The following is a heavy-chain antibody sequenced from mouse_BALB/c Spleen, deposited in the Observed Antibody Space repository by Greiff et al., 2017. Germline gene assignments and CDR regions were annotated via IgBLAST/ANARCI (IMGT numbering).Heavy chain of an antibody. D-gene: IGHD1-1*01. CDR3: ARYGSSYVYAMDY. Sequence: VQGVESGPGLVAPSQSLSITCTVSGFSLTSYGVHWVRQPPGKGLEWLGVIWAGGSTNYNSALMSRLSISKDNSKSQVFLKMNSLQTDDTAMYYCARYGSSYVYAMDYWGQGTSVTVSS. CDR1: GFSLTSYG. V-gene: IGHV2-9*02. CDR2: IWAGGST. J-gene: IGHJ4*01.